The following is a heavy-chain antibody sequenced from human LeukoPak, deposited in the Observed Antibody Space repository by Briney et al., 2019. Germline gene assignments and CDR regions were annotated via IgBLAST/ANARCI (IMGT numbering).Heavy chain of an antibody. J-gene: IGHJ4*02. CDR2: ISHDGSNT. Sequence: VGSLRLSCAASGFAFNSYGMHWVRQAPGKGLEWLAIISHDGSNTYYADSVKGRITISRDNSKNTLYLQMNSLRAEDTAVYYCAKVRWGSDNALDSWGQGTLVTASS. CDR3: AKVRWGSDNALDS. V-gene: IGHV3-30*18. CDR1: GFAFNSYG. D-gene: IGHD3-16*01.